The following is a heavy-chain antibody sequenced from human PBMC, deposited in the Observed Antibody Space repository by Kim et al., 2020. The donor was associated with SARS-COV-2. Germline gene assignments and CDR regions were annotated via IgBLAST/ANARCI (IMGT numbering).Heavy chain of an antibody. CDR3: ARNYDSSGYRDY. J-gene: IGHJ4*02. CDR2: INHSGST. V-gene: IGHV4-34*01. D-gene: IGHD3-22*01. CDR1: GGSFSGYY. Sequence: SETLSLTCAVYGGSFSGYYWSWIRQPPGKGLEWIGEINHSGSTNYNPSLKSRVTILVDTSKNQFSLKLSSVTAADTAVYYCARNYDSSGYRDYWGQGTLVTVSS.